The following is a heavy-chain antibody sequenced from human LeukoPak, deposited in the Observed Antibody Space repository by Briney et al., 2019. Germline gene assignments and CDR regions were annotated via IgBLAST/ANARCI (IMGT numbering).Heavy chain of an antibody. D-gene: IGHD3-22*01. J-gene: IGHJ4*02. CDR2: ISVSGGGT. Sequence: GGSLRLSCAASGFTFSSYAMSWVRQAPGKGLHWVSAISVSGGGTYYADSVKGRFTISRDNSKNTLYLQMNSLRAEDTAVYYCAKGDFYDSTDLDYWGQGTLVTVSS. CDR1: GFTFSSYA. V-gene: IGHV3-23*01. CDR3: AKGDFYDSTDLDY.